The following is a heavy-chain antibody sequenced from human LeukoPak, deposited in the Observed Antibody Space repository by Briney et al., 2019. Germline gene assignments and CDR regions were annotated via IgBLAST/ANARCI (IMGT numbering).Heavy chain of an antibody. D-gene: IGHD2-15*01. CDR3: AKAPVTTCRGAFCYPFDY. CDR1: GFTFSNYF. J-gene: IGHJ4*02. V-gene: IGHV3-30*04. Sequence: GRSLTLSCEASGFTFSNYFMHWVRQAPGKGLEWVAFISYDGSSKNYADSVRGRFTLSRDNSKNTLYLQMNSLRAEDTAVYYCAKAPVTTCRGAFCYPFDYWGLGTLVTVSS. CDR2: ISYDGSSK.